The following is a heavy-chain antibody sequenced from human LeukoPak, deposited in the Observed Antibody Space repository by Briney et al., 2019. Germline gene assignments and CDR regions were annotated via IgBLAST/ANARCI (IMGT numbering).Heavy chain of an antibody. CDR2: INPSGGST. Sequence: GASVKVSCKASGYTFTSYYMHWVRQARGRGLEWMGIINPSGGSTSYARKFQGRVTKTRQTYRSAVYMYLSRQSASEAAGYECASALPYYDFCSAYEYWGQGTLVTVSS. J-gene: IGHJ4*02. V-gene: IGHV1-46*01. CDR3: ASALPYYDFCSAYEY. CDR1: GYTFTSYY. D-gene: IGHD3-3*01.